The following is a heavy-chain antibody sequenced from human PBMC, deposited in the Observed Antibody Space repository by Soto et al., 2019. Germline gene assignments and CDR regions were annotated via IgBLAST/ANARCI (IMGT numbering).Heavy chain of an antibody. J-gene: IGHJ1*01. D-gene: IGHD7-27*01. Sequence: QVQLQESGPGLVKPSQTLSLTCTVSGGSISSGGYYWSWIRQHPGKGLEWIGYIYYSGSTYYNPSLESRVTIPVDTSKNHLSLKLSSVTAADTAVYYCARAGRPGVEYFQHWGQGTLVTVSS. CDR1: GGSISSGGYY. CDR3: ARAGRPGVEYFQH. CDR2: IYYSGST. V-gene: IGHV4-31*03.